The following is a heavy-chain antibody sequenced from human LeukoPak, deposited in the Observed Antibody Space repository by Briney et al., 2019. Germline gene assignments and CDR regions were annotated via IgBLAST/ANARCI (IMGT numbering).Heavy chain of an antibody. D-gene: IGHD3-22*01. V-gene: IGHV1-69*06. Sequence: ASVKVSCKASGYTFTSYGISWVRQAPGQGLEWMGGIIPIFGTANYAQKFQGRVTITADKSTSTAYMELSSLRSEDTAVYYCAKYYYDSSGYYEGDYWGQGTLVTVSS. CDR2: IIPIFGTA. CDR3: AKYYYDSSGYYEGDY. CDR1: GYTFTSYG. J-gene: IGHJ4*02.